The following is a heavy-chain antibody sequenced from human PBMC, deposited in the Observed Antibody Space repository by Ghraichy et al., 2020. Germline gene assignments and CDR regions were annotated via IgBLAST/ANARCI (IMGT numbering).Heavy chain of an antibody. Sequence: SETLSLTCTVSGGSISSSSYYWGWIRQPPGKGLEWIGSIYYSGSTYYNPSLKSRVTISVDTSKNQFSLKLSSVTAADTAVYYCASGVGVHDAFDIWGQGTMVTVSS. V-gene: IGHV4-39*01. CDR3: ASGVGVHDAFDI. CDR1: GGSISSSSYY. J-gene: IGHJ3*02. D-gene: IGHD1-26*01. CDR2: IYYSGST.